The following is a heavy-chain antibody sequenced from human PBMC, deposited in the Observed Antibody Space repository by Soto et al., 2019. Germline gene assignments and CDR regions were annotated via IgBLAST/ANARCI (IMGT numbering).Heavy chain of an antibody. CDR1: GGSISSGGYS. CDR2: IYHSGST. V-gene: IGHV4-30-2*01. Sequence: SETLSLTCAVSGGSISSGGYSWRWIRQPPGKGLEWIGYIYHSGSTYYNPSLKSRVTISVDRSKNQFSLKLSSVTAADTAVYYCARKIGYCSGGSCRPGGNWFDPWGQGTLVTVSS. D-gene: IGHD2-15*01. CDR3: ARKIGYCSGGSCRPGGNWFDP. J-gene: IGHJ5*02.